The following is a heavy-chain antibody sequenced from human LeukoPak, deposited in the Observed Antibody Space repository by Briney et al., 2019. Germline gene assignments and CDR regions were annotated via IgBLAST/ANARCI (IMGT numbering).Heavy chain of an antibody. CDR1: GGSITTYY. V-gene: IGHV4-59*01. Sequence: SETLSLTCTVSGGSITTYYWSWIRQPPGKGLEWIGYIYNSGSPNYNPSLKSRVTISLDTSKNQFSLNLSSVTAADTAVYYCARAIAVAEIIDYWGQGILVTVSS. D-gene: IGHD6-19*01. CDR2: IYNSGSP. CDR3: ARAIAVAEIIDY. J-gene: IGHJ4*02.